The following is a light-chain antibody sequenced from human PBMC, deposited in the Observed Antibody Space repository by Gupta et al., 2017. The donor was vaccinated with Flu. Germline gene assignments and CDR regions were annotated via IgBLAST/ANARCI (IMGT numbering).Light chain of an antibody. Sequence: QLVVTQSPSASASLGASVELTCTLSSGHSNYAIAWHQQQPDKGPRFLMKLNSDGTHSNGDGIPDRFSGFSSGAERYLIISSLQSEDEATYYCQTWGTGIRVFGGGTKRT. J-gene: IGLJ2*01. CDR1: SGHSNYA. CDR3: QTWGTGIRV. CDR2: LNSDGTH. V-gene: IGLV4-69*01.